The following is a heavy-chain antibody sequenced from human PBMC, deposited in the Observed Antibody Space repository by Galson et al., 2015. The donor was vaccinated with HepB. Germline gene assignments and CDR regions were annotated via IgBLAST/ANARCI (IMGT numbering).Heavy chain of an antibody. CDR2: ISYGGSIK. D-gene: IGHD6-13*01. J-gene: IGHJ4*02. CDR1: AFSFSSYA. V-gene: IGHV3-30*18. CDR3: AKGLHSSSWAYFDS. Sequence: SLRLSCAGSAFSFSSYAMHWVRQAPGRGLEWVAVISYGGSIKNYVDSVKGRFTISRDNSKNTLYLQMNSLRAEDTAVYYCAKGLHSSSWAYFDSWGQGTLVSVSS.